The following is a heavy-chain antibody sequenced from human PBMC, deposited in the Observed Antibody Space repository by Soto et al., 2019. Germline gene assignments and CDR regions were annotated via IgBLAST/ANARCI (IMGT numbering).Heavy chain of an antibody. CDR3: AAESGYMYSSGWYGFDY. CDR1: GFTFTSSA. D-gene: IGHD6-19*01. J-gene: IGHJ4*02. Sequence: GASVKVSCKASGFTFTSSAVQWVRQARGQRLEWIGWIVVGSGNTNYAQKFQERVTITRDMSTSTAYMELSSLRSEDTAVYYFAAESGYMYSSGWYGFDYWGQGTLVTVSS. V-gene: IGHV1-58*01. CDR2: IVVGSGNT.